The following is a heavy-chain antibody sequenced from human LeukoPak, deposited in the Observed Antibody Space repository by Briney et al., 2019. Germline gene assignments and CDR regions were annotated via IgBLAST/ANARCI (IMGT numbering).Heavy chain of an antibody. Sequence: GGSLRLSCAASGFSFTSYNFHWVRQAPGKGLQWLGFISYDGNIKYEDSVKGRFTISRDNSKNTLYLQMNSLRAEDTAIYYCAKDGLGGFGDYMDVWGKGTTVTISS. CDR2: ISYDGNIK. V-gene: IGHV3-30*18. J-gene: IGHJ6*03. CDR3: AKDGLGGFGDYMDV. CDR1: GFSFTSYN. D-gene: IGHD3-10*01.